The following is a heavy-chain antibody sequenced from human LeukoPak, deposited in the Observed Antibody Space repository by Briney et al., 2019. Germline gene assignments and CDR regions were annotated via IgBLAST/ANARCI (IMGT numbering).Heavy chain of an antibody. CDR2: ISAYNGNT. Sequence: GASVKVSCKASGYTFTSYGISWVRQAPGQGLEWMGWISAYNGNTNYAQKLQGRVTMTTDTSTSTAYMELRSLRSDDTAVYYCARDPGRDYYDSSGYYDYWGQGTLVTVSS. CDR3: ARDPGRDYYDSSGYYDY. D-gene: IGHD3-22*01. CDR1: GYTFTSYG. V-gene: IGHV1-18*01. J-gene: IGHJ4*02.